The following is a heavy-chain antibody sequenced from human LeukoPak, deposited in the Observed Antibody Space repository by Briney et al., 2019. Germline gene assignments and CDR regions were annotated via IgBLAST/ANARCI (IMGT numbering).Heavy chain of an antibody. CDR2: ISYDGSNK. CDR1: GFTFSSYA. D-gene: IGHD1-26*01. CDR3: ARVGGSSSVDY. V-gene: IGHV3-30*04. Sequence: GGSLRLSCAASGFTFSSYAMHWVRQAPGKGLEWVAVISYDGSNKYYADSVKGRFTISRDNSKNTLYLQMNGLRAEDTAVYYCARVGGSSSVDYWGQGTLVTVSS. J-gene: IGHJ4*02.